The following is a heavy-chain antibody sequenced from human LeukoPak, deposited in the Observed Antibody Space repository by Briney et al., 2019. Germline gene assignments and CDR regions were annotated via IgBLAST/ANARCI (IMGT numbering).Heavy chain of an antibody. CDR1: GGSLSNYY. Sequence: SETLSLTCTVSGGSLSNYYWSWLRQPPGKRLELIGHIYYTGTTFYNPSLNSRVTISLDTSKHEFSLKLTSVTAADTAVYYCARFSWDCSTASCHLTHWGQGALVTVSS. D-gene: IGHD3-9*01. CDR3: ARFSWDCSTASCHLTH. J-gene: IGHJ4*02. CDR2: IYYTGTT. V-gene: IGHV4-59*01.